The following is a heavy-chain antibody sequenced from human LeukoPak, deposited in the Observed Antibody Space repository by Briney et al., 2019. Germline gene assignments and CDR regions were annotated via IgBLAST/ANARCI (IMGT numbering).Heavy chain of an antibody. J-gene: IGHJ4*02. CDR3: ARASAPLRYFDSGYFDY. CDR1: GYTFTSYA. CDR2: IIPIFGTA. D-gene: IGHD3-9*01. V-gene: IGHV1-69*13. Sequence: SVKVSCKASGYTFTSYAMNWVRQAPGQGLEWMGGIIPIFGTANYAQKFQGRVTITADESTSTAYMELSSLRSEDTAVYYCARASAPLRYFDSGYFDYWGQGTLVTVSS.